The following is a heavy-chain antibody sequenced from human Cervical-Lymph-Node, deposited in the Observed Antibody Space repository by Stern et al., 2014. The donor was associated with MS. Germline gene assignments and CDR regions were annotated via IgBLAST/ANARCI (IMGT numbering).Heavy chain of an antibody. D-gene: IGHD1-14*01. Sequence: QDQLVQSGAELKKPGASVQVSCKASGFALTSAGISWGRQAPGQGLEWMGWISAYNVNTNYAQRFQDRVNMTTDTSTSTAYMELRSLRSDDTAVYYCARHSIKGYNCFDTWGQGTLVTVSS. V-gene: IGHV1-18*01. CDR3: ARHSIKGYNCFDT. J-gene: IGHJ5*02. CDR2: ISAYNVNT. CDR1: GFALTSAG.